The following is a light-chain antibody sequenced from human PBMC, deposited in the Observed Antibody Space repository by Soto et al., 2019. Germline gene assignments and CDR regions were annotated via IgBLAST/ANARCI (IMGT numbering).Light chain of an antibody. CDR1: SSNIGSNT. V-gene: IGLV1-44*01. CDR3: AAWDDSLIGPV. CDR2: SNN. J-gene: IGLJ2*01. Sequence: QAVVTQPPSASGTPGQRVTISCSGSSSNIGSNTVNWYQQLPGTAPKLLIYSNNQRPSGVPDRFSGSKSGTSASLAISGLQSEDEADYYCAAWDDSLIGPVFGRGTKLTVL.